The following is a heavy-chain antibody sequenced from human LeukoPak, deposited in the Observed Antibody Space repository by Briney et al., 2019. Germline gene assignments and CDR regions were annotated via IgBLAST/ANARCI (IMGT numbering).Heavy chain of an antibody. CDR3: ARYGSGSSTRTYFDY. CDR2: IYTSGST. J-gene: IGHJ4*02. D-gene: IGHD3-10*01. V-gene: IGHV4-4*07. Sequence: SETLSLTCTVSGGSISSYYWSWIRQPAGEGLEWIGRIYTSGSTNYNPSLKSRVTMSVDTSKNQFSLKLSSVTAADTAVYYCARYGSGSSTRTYFDYWGQGTLVTVSS. CDR1: GGSISSYY.